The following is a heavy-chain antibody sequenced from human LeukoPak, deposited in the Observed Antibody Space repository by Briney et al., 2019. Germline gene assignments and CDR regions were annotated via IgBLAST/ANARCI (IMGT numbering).Heavy chain of an antibody. CDR2: INPNSGGT. Sequence: ASVKVSCKASGYTFTGYYMHWVRQAPGQGLEWMGWINPNSGGTNYAQKFQGRVTMTTDTSTSTAYMELRSLRSDNTAVYYCARGGIMITFGGVIEPANYWGQGTLVTVSS. V-gene: IGHV1-2*02. CDR1: GYTFTGYY. D-gene: IGHD3-16*01. J-gene: IGHJ4*02. CDR3: ARGGIMITFGGVIEPANY.